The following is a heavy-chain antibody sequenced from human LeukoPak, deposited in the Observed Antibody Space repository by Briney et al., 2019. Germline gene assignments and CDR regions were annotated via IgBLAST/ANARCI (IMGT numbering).Heavy chain of an antibody. D-gene: IGHD6-13*01. CDR3: AREQGSPAVYWFDP. Sequence: SVKVSCKASGGTFSNYSISWVRQAPGQGLEWMGGIIPVFGTTNYAQKFQGRLTITADESTSTAYMELRNVRSEDTAVYFCAREQGSPAVYWFDPWGQGTLVTVSS. J-gene: IGHJ5*02. CDR2: IIPVFGTT. V-gene: IGHV1-69*13. CDR1: GGTFSNYS.